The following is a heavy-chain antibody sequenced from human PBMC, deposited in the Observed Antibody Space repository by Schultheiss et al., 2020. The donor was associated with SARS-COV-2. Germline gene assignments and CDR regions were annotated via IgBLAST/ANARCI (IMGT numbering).Heavy chain of an antibody. D-gene: IGHD6-6*01. Sequence: SAKVSCKASGGTFSSYAISWVRQAPGQGLEWMGGIIPIFGTANYAQKFQGRVTMTTATSTSTAYMELRSLRSDDTAVYYCETSDLYSSSSVWGQGTLVTVSS. CDR3: ETSDLYSSSSV. CDR2: IIPIFGTA. V-gene: IGHV1-69*05. CDR1: GGTFSSYA. J-gene: IGHJ4*02.